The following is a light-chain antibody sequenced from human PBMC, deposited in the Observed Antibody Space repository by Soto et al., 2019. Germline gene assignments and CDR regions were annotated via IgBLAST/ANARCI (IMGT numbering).Light chain of an antibody. V-gene: IGKV3-20*01. CDR1: QSVTSSY. CDR3: QQFGSSPPWT. J-gene: IGKJ1*01. CDR2: GAS. Sequence: EIVLTQSPGTLSLSPGERATLSCRASQSVTSSYLAWYQHKRGQAPRLLIYGASNRPTGIPDRFSGSGSGTDFTLTISRMEPEDVAVYYCQQFGSSPPWTFGRGTKVEIK.